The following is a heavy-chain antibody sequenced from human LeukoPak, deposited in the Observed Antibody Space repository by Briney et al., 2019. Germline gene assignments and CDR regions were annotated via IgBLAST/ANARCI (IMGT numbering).Heavy chain of an antibody. Sequence: GGSLRLSCAASGFTVSSNYMSWVRQAPGKGLGWVSVIYSGGSTYYADSVKGRFTISRDNAKNSLYLQMNSLRAEDTALYYCASLGGSYKYYFDYWGQGTLVTVSS. CDR2: IYSGGST. V-gene: IGHV3-53*01. J-gene: IGHJ4*02. CDR3: ASLGGSYKYYFDY. CDR1: GFTVSSNY. D-gene: IGHD1-26*01.